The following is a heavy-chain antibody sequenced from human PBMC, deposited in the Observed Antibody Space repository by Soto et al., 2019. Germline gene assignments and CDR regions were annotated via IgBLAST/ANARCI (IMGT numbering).Heavy chain of an antibody. Sequence: SETLSLTCAVYGGSFSGYYWSWIRQPPGKGLEWIGEINHSGSTNYNPSLKSRVTISVDTSKNQFSLKLSSVTAADTAVYYCARDYSSGWYRYWGQGTLVTVSS. CDR3: ARDYSSGWYRY. J-gene: IGHJ4*02. CDR2: INHSGST. V-gene: IGHV4-34*01. D-gene: IGHD6-19*01. CDR1: GGSFSGYY.